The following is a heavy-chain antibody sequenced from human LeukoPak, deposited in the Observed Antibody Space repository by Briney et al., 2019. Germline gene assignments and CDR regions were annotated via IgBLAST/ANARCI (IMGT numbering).Heavy chain of an antibody. Sequence: ASVKVSCKASGYTFTGYYMHWVRQAPGQGLEWMGWINPNSGGTNYAQKFQGWVTMTRDTSISTAYMELSRLRSDDTAVYYCARESGGYCSGGSCWRYWFDPWGQGTLVTVSS. CDR2: INPNSGGT. CDR3: ARESGGYCSGGSCWRYWFDP. D-gene: IGHD2-15*01. CDR1: GYTFTGYY. V-gene: IGHV1-2*04. J-gene: IGHJ5*02.